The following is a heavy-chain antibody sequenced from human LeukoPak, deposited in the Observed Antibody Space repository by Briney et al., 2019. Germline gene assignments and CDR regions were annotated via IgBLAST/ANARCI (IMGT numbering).Heavy chain of an antibody. CDR1: GFTVSSNY. CDR3: ARVVGSRAFDY. J-gene: IGHJ4*02. V-gene: IGHV3-53*01. D-gene: IGHD5-24*01. Sequence: HPGGSLRLSCAASGFTVSSNYVSWVRQAPGKGLEWVSVIYSGGSTYYADSVKGRFTIYRDNSKNTLYLQMNSLRAEDTAVYYCARVVGSRAFDYWGQGTLVTVSS. CDR2: IYSGGST.